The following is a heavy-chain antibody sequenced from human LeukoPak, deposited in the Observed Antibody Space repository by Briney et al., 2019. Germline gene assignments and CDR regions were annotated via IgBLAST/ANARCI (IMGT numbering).Heavy chain of an antibody. V-gene: IGHV3-9*01. J-gene: IGHJ4*02. CDR3: AKGEPPDY. Sequence: GGSLRLSCAASGFIFDHYAMHWVRLAPGKGLEWVSGISGNGGTIGYADSVKGRFTISRDNAKNSLYLQMISLRTEDTALYYCAKGEPPDYWGQGTLVTVSS. CDR2: ISGNGGTI. CDR1: GFIFDHYA.